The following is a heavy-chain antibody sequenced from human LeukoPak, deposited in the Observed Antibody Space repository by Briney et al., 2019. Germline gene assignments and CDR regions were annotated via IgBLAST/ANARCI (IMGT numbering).Heavy chain of an antibody. V-gene: IGHV3-53*01. CDR2: IYSGGST. CDR3: ATDAH. Sequence: PGGSLRLSCAASGFTVSSNYIGWVRQAPGKGLEWVSLIYSGGSTYYADSVKGRFSISRDNSKNTLFLQMNSLRAEDTAVYYCATDAHWGQGTLVTVSS. CDR1: GFTVSSNY. J-gene: IGHJ4*02.